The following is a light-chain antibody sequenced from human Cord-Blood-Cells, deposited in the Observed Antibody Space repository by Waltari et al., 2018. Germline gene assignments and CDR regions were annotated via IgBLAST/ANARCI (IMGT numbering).Light chain of an antibody. CDR2: DVS. CDR1: SSDVGGYNY. CDR3: SSYPSSSTRV. Sequence: QSALTQPASVSGSPGQSITISCPGTSSDVGGYNYVSWYQQHPGKAPKRMIYDVSNRPSGVSNRFSGSKSGNTASLTISGLQAEDAADYYCSSYPSSSTRVFGGGTKLTVL. J-gene: IGLJ3*02. V-gene: IGLV2-14*01.